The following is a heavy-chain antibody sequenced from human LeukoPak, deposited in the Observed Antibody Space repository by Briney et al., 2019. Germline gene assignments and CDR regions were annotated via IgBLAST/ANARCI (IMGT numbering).Heavy chain of an antibody. CDR1: GYTFTSYG. D-gene: IGHD3-9*01. V-gene: IGHV1-18*04. CDR3: ARDSPQLNYDILTGYYNRTSDY. Sequence: ASVKVSCKASGYTFTSYGISWVRQAPGQGLEWMGWISAYNGNTNYAQKLQGRVTMTTDTSTSTAYMELRSLRSDDTAVYYCARDSPQLNYDILTGYYNRTSDYWGQGTLVTVSS. CDR2: ISAYNGNT. J-gene: IGHJ4*02.